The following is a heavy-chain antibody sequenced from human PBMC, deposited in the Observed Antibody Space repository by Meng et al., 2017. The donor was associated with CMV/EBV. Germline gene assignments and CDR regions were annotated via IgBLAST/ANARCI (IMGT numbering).Heavy chain of an antibody. D-gene: IGHD1-26*01. CDR1: GFTFSSYE. J-gene: IGHJ6*02. CDR2: ISSSGSTI. Sequence: GESLKISCAASGFTFSSYEMNWVRQAPGKGLEWVSYISSSGSTIYYADSVKGRFTISRDNAKNTLYLQMNSLRAEDTAVYYCAKGSGSGSYNEDYYGMDVWGQGTTVTVSS. V-gene: IGHV3-48*03. CDR3: AKGSGSGSYNEDYYGMDV.